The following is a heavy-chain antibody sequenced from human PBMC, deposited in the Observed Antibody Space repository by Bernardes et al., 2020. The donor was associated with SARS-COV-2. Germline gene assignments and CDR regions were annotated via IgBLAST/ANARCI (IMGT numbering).Heavy chain of an antibody. CDR3: ARGAPTGSWFGFDP. D-gene: IGHD6-13*01. Sequence: GGSLRLSCAASGFTFDDYAMHWVRQAPGKGLEWVSGIGAAGDTYYPDSVKGRFTISRENAMNSLFLQMNSLRAGDTAVYYCARGAPTGSWFGFDPWGQGTLVTVSS. V-gene: IGHV3-13*01. CDR1: GFTFDDYA. J-gene: IGHJ5*02. CDR2: IGAAGDT.